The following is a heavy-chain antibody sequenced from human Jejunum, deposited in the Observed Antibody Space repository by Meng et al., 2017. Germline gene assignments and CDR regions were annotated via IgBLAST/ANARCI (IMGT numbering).Heavy chain of an antibody. J-gene: IGHJ4*01. CDR1: GDSIRGADYY. CDR3: ARSRVVPAAYFDS. V-gene: IGHV4-30-4*01. CDR2: IYYSGTT. Sequence: VELQESGPGLVKPSQTLSLTCSVSGDSIRGADYYWTWIRQAPGKGLEWIGYIYYSGTTYYNPSLKTRLILSVDTSTNRFSLNLSSVAAADTAMYYCARSRVVPAAYFDSWGHGTLVTVSS. D-gene: IGHD2-2*01.